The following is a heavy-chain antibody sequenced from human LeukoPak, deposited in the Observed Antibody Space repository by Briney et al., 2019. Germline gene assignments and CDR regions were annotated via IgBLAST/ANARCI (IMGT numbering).Heavy chain of an antibody. D-gene: IGHD1-26*01. J-gene: IGHJ3*02. CDR2: INHSGST. CDR1: GGSISSYY. CDR3: ARHFRREVLTGSAFDI. V-gene: IGHV4-34*01. Sequence: SETLSLTCTVSGGSISSYYWSWIRQPPGKGLEWIGEINHSGSTNYNPSLKSRVTISVDTSKNQFSLKLSSVTAADTAVYYCARHFRREVLTGSAFDIWGQGTMVTVSS.